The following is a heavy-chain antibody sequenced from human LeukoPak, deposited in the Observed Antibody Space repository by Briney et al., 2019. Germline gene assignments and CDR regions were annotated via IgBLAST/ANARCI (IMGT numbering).Heavy chain of an antibody. J-gene: IGHJ6*02. D-gene: IGHD2/OR15-2a*01. CDR1: GFTFSSYA. V-gene: IGHV3-23*01. CDR2: ISGSGGNT. CDR3: AKDKGWGYSTYDFYGMDV. Sequence: GSLGLSCAASGFTFSSYAMSWVRQAPGRGLEWVSAISGSGGNTYYADSVKGRFTISRDNSKNTLYLQMNSLRAEDTAVYYCAKDKGWGYSTYDFYGMDVWGQGTTVTVSS.